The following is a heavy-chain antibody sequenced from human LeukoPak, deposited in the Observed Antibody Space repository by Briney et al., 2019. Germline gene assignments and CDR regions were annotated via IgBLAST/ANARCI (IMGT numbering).Heavy chain of an antibody. D-gene: IGHD3-16*01. CDR3: ARGSAGEDY. Sequence: GGSLRLSCAASGFTFSSYWMSWVRQAPGKGLEWVAVISYDGSNKYYADSVKGRFTISRDNSKNTLYLQMNSLRAEDTAVYYCARGSAGEDYWGQGTLVTVSS. J-gene: IGHJ4*02. CDR2: ISYDGSNK. V-gene: IGHV3-30-3*01. CDR1: GFTFSSYW.